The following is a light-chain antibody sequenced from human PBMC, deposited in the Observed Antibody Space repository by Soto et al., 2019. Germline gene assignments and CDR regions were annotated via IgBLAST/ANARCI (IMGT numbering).Light chain of an antibody. CDR3: SSYTSSYTYV. CDR2: EVS. CDR1: SSDVGSYNL. Sequence: QSVLTQPASVSGSPGQSITISCTGASSDVGSYNLVSWYQQHPGKAPKLMIYEVSNRPSGVSSRFSGSKSGNTASLTISGLQAEDEADYYCSSYTSSYTYVFGTGTKVTVL. J-gene: IGLJ1*01. V-gene: IGLV2-14*02.